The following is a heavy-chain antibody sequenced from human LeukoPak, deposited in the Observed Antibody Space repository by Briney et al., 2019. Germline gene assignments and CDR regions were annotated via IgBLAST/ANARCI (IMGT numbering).Heavy chain of an antibody. Sequence: GGSLRLSCAASGFTFSSYAMSWVRQAPGKGLEWASAISGSGGSTYYADSVKGRFTISRDNSKNTLYLQMNSLRAEDTAVYYCAKSRAYDSSGYYYGDAFDIWGQGTMVTVSS. CDR2: ISGSGGST. V-gene: IGHV3-23*01. D-gene: IGHD3-22*01. J-gene: IGHJ3*02. CDR3: AKSRAYDSSGYYYGDAFDI. CDR1: GFTFSSYA.